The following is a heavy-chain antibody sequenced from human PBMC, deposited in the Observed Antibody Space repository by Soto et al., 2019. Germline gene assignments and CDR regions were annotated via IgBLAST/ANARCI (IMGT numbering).Heavy chain of an antibody. CDR3: ARDRTNGLYSNDAFDI. CDR1: GFTFNIYT. CDR2: ISSGSTYI. D-gene: IGHD4-4*01. V-gene: IGHV3-21*06. J-gene: IGHJ3*02. Sequence: EAQLVESGGGLVKPGGSLRLSCAASGFTFNIYTMNWVRQAPGKGLEWVSSISSGSTYISYADSVKGRFIISRDNAKNSLDLQMISLGVEDTAVCYCARDRTNGLYSNDAFDIWGQGTMVTVSS.